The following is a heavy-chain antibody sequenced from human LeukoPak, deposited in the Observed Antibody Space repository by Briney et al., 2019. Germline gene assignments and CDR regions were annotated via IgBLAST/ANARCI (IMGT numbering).Heavy chain of an antibody. J-gene: IGHJ5*02. CDR2: IYYSGST. CDR1: GGSISSYY. V-gene: IGHV4-59*08. D-gene: IGHD6-13*01. CDR3: ARRGGIAAGGWFDP. Sequence: SETLSLTYTVSGGSISSYYWSWIRQPPGKGLEWIGYIYYSGSTNYNPSLKSRVTISVDTSKNQFSLKLSSVTAADTAVYYCARRGGIAAGGWFDPWGQGTLVTVSS.